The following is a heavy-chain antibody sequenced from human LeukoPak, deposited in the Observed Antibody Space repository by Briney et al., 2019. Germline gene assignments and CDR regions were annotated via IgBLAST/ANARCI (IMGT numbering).Heavy chain of an antibody. J-gene: IGHJ2*01. D-gene: IGHD3-9*01. V-gene: IGHV3-23*01. Sequence: GGSLRLSCSASGFSFSSYAMYWVRQAPGKGLEWVSGVLGSGGSTYYADSVKGRLTISRDFSKNTLSLQMSSLRADDTAVYYCAKGVRDYDILTGFTLAGYFDLWGRGTLVTVSS. CDR1: GFSFSSYA. CDR2: VLGSGGST. CDR3: AKGVRDYDILTGFTLAGYFDL.